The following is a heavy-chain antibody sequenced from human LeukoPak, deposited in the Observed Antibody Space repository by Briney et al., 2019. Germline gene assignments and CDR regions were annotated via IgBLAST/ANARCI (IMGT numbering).Heavy chain of an antibody. J-gene: IGHJ4*02. CDR3: ARSIVPAARMDY. V-gene: IGHV3-53*01. D-gene: IGHD2-2*01. Sequence: GGSLRLSCAASGLTVSSNYMNWVRQAPGKGLEWVSVFYSSGGTYYADSVKGRFTISRDNSKNTLFLQMNSLRAEDTAVYYCARSIVPAARMDYWGQGTLVTVSS. CDR1: GLTVSSNY. CDR2: FYSSGGT.